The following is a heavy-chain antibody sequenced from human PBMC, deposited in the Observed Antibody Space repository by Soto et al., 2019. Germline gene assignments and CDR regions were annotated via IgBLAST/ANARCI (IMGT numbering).Heavy chain of an antibody. CDR1: GGSFSGYY. J-gene: IGHJ4*02. D-gene: IGHD2-15*01. Sequence: SETLSLTCAVYGGSFSGYYWSWIRQPPGKGLEWIGEINHSGSTNYNPSLKSRVTISVDTSKNQSSLKLSSVTAADTAVYYCARAQIVVVAASPWYFDYWCQGTLVT. CDR2: INHSGST. V-gene: IGHV4-34*01. CDR3: ARAQIVVVAASPWYFDY.